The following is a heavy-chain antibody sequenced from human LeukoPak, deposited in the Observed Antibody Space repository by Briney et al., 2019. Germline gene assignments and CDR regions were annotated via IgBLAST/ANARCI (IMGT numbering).Heavy chain of an antibody. CDR1: GFTFSTYP. V-gene: IGHV3-64*01. D-gene: IGHD2-21*01. J-gene: IGHJ4*02. CDR2: ISSNGDTT. Sequence: GGSLRLSCAASGFTFSTYPMHWVRQAPGKGLEYVSAISSNGDTTYYANSVKGRFTISRDNSKNTLFLQMGSLRVEDMAVYYCARGDSVIRRLDYWGQGTLVAVSS. CDR3: ARGDSVIRRLDY.